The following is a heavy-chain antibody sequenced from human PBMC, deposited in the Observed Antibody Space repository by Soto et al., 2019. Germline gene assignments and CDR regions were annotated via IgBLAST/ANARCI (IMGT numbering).Heavy chain of an antibody. D-gene: IGHD2-2*01. CDR3: ARVRQYQLLYFDY. CDR2: INPNSGGT. J-gene: IGHJ4*02. V-gene: IGHV1-2*02. CDR1: GYTFTGYY. Sequence: ASVTVSCKASGYTFTGYYMHWVRQAPGQGLEWMGWINPNSGGTNYAQKFQGRVTMTRDTSISTAYMELSRLRSDDTAVYYCARVRQYQLLYFDYWGQGTLVTVSS.